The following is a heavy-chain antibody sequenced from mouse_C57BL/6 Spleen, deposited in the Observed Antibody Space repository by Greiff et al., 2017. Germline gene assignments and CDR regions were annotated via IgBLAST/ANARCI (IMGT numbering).Heavy chain of an antibody. J-gene: IGHJ2*01. CDR2: IYPGDGDT. Sequence: VQLQQSGPELVKPGASVKISCKASGYAFSSSWMNWVKQRPGKGLEWIGRIYPGDGDTNYNGKFKGKATLTADKSSSTAYMQLSSLTSEDSAVYCCARGITTGGYCDYWGQGTTLTGAS. CDR3: ARGITTGGYCDY. D-gene: IGHD1-1*01. V-gene: IGHV1-82*01. CDR1: GYAFSSSW.